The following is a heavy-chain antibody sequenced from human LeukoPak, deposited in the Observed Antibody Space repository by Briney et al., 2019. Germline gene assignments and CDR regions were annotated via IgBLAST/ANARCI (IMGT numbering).Heavy chain of an antibody. V-gene: IGHV1-2*02. Sequence: ASVKVSCKASGYTFAAYFMHWLRQAPGQGLEWMGWINPNSGDTTLAQQFQGRVTMTRDTSFNTLYMELSSLRSDDTAVYYCARGPLYQPFDYWGQGTLVTVSS. CDR1: GYTFAAYF. D-gene: IGHD2-2*01. CDR2: INPNSGDT. CDR3: ARGPLYQPFDY. J-gene: IGHJ4*02.